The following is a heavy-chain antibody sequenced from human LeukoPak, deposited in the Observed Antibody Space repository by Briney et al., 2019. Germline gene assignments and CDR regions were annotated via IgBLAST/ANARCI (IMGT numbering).Heavy chain of an antibody. J-gene: IGHJ4*02. CDR3: ARVYSSGWSY. CDR1: GFTFSSYE. V-gene: IGHV3-48*03. D-gene: IGHD6-19*01. CDR2: ISSSGSTI. Sequence: GGSLRLSCAASGFTFSSYEMNWVRQAPGKGLEWVSYISSSGSTIYYADSVKGRFTISRDNAKKSLYLQMNSLRAEDTAVYYCARVYSSGWSYWGQGTLVTVSS.